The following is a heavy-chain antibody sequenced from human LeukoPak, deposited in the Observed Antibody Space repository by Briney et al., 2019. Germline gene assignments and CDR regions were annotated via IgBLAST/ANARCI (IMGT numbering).Heavy chain of an antibody. CDR1: GFTFSDYD. J-gene: IGHJ4*02. CDR2: IGTVGDT. V-gene: IGHV3-13*01. Sequence: GGSLRLSCAASGFTFSDYDMHWVRQVTGRGLEWVSTIGTVGDTYYRDSVKGRFSISRDNSRNTVSLQMNSLRLEDTAVYYCATDGSGTSFPYYFESWGQGTLVTVPS. CDR3: ATDGSGTSFPYYFES. D-gene: IGHD3-10*01.